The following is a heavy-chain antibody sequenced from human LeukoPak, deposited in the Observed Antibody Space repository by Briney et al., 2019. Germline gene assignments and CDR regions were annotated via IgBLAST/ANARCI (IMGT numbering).Heavy chain of an antibody. CDR2: IYYSGST. J-gene: IGHJ4*02. CDR3: ARAPTVGSGYYRREYYFDY. D-gene: IGHD3-22*01. Sequence: SETLSPTCTVSGGSISSSSYYWGWIRQPPGKGLEWIGSIYYSGSTYYNPSLKSRATISVDTSKNQFSLKLSSVTAADTAVYYCARAPTVGSGYYRREYYFDYWGQGTLVTVSS. V-gene: IGHV4-39*07. CDR1: GGSISSSSYY.